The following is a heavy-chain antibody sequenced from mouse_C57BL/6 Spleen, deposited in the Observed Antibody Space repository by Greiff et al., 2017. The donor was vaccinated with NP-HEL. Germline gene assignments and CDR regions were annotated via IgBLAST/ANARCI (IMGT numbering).Heavy chain of an antibody. Sequence: VQLQQSGAELVRPGASVTLSCKASGYTFTDYELYWVKQTPVHGLEWIGAIDPETGGTAYNQKFKGKAMLTADKSSSTAYMELRSLTSEDSAVYYCTRSGYGYDWFAYWGQGTLVTVSA. CDR3: TRSGYGYDWFAY. V-gene: IGHV1-15*01. J-gene: IGHJ3*01. D-gene: IGHD2-2*01. CDR2: IDPETGGT. CDR1: GYTFTDYE.